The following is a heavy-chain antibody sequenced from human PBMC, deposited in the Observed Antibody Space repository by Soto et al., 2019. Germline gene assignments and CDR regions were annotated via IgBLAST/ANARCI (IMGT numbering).Heavy chain of an antibody. CDR3: ASHYGGDSIYFDF. J-gene: IGHJ4*02. CDR2: INTYNGNT. V-gene: IGHV1-18*01. Sequence: GASVKVSCKASGYTFTSYGISWVRQAPGQGLEWMGWINTYNGNTNYTQQLQGRVTMTTDTSTSTAYMEMRSLRSDDTAVYYCASHYGGDSIYFDFWGQGTQVTVSS. CDR1: GYTFTSYG. D-gene: IGHD2-21*02.